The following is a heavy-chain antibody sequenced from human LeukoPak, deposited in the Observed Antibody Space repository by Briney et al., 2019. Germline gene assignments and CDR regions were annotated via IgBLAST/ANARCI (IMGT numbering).Heavy chain of an antibody. V-gene: IGHV3-11*04. Sequence: GGSLRLSCSASGFTFSDYYMSWIRQAPGKGLEWVSYISSNGGTISHADSVKGRFTISRDNAKNSLYLQMNSLRAEDTAVYYCSRTPGDYDDYWGQGTLVTVSS. CDR3: SRTPGDYDDY. CDR2: ISSNGGTI. D-gene: IGHD2-15*01. J-gene: IGHJ4*02. CDR1: GFTFSDYY.